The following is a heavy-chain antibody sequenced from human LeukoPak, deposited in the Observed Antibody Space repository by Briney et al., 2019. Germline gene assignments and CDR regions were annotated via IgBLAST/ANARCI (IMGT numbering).Heavy chain of an antibody. CDR2: IIPIFGTA. J-gene: IGHJ3*02. CDR1: GYTFTSYD. CDR3: ARDHQVTVEPAAIGGISSAYDAFDI. Sequence: GASVKVSCKASGYTFTSYDISWVRQAPGQGLEWMGGIIPIFGTANYAQKFQGRVTITADESTSTAYMELSSLRSDDTAVYYCARDHQVTVEPAAIGGISSAYDAFDIWGQGTMVTVSS. D-gene: IGHD2-2*01. V-gene: IGHV1-69*13.